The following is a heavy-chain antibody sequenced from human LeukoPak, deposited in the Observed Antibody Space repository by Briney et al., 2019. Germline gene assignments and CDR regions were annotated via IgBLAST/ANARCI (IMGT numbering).Heavy chain of an antibody. CDR3: ARDLGGSYSSETWFDP. CDR1: GDSISSGSYY. CDR2: IYSSGRT. Sequence: SQTLSLTCTVSGDSISSGSYYWSWLRQPAGEGLEWIGRIYSSGRTHYSPSLKSRVAISVDTSKNRFSLRLSSVTAADTAVYYCARDLGGSYSSETWFDPWGQGTLVTVSS. J-gene: IGHJ5*02. V-gene: IGHV4-61*02. D-gene: IGHD1-26*01.